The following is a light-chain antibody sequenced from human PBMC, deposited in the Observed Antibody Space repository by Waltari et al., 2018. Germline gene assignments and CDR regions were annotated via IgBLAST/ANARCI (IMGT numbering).Light chain of an antibody. Sequence: DIQMTQSPSSLSASVGDRVTITCRASQSISNYLNWYQQKPGKAPKLLIYSASSLHSGVPSRFTGSGSGTEFTLTISSLQPEDFAAYYCQQSCSSPPAFGGGTKVDI. CDR2: SAS. CDR3: QQSCSSPPA. CDR1: QSISNY. V-gene: IGKV1-39*01. J-gene: IGKJ4*01.